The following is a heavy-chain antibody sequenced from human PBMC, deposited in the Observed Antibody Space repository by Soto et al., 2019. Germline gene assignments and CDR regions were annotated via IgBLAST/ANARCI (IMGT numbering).Heavy chain of an antibody. CDR2: INHSGSN. D-gene: IGHD6-13*01. V-gene: IGHV4-34*01. CDR1: GGSFSGYY. CDR3: ARTQQLTFYYYYYMDV. J-gene: IGHJ6*03. Sequence: SKTLSLTCAGYGGSFSGYYWSWIRPPPGKGLEWIGEINHSGSNNYNPSLKSRVTISVDTSKNQFSLKLSSVTAADSVVYYCARTQQLTFYYYYYMDVWGKGTTVTVSS.